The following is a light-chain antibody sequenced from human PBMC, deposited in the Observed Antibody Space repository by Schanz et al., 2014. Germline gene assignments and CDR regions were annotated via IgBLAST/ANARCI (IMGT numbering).Light chain of an antibody. CDR1: SSDVGSYNL. J-gene: IGLJ2*01. CDR3: SSYTAITTAVV. Sequence: QSALTQPASVSGSPGQSITISCTGTSSDVGSYNLVSWYQQHPGKAPKLMIYEGSKRPSGVSNRFSGSKSGNTASLTISGLQAEDEADYYCSSYTAITTAVVFGGGTKLTVL. CDR2: EGS. V-gene: IGLV2-14*02.